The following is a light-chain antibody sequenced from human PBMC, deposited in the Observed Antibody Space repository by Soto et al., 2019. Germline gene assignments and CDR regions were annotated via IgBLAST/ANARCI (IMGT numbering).Light chain of an antibody. CDR2: DAS. V-gene: IGKV1-33*01. CDR1: QDISNC. J-gene: IGKJ1*01. Sequence: DIQMTQSPSSLSASVGDRVTITCQASQDISNCLNWYQQKPGKTPKLLIYDASNLESGVPSRFSGSGSGTDFTFTISSLQPEDIATYYCQQYDNRLPFGQGTKVEIK. CDR3: QQYDNRLP.